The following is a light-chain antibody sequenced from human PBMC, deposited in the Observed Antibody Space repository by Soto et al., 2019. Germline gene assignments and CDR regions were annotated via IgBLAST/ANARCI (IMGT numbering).Light chain of an antibody. Sequence: QSVLTQPASVSGSPGQSITISCTVTSSDVGSDNLVSWYQQHPGKAPKLMIYEGSKRPSGVSNRFSGSKSGNTASLTISGLQAEDEADYYCCSYAGSSTAIFGGGTKVTVL. CDR2: EGS. V-gene: IGLV2-23*01. CDR1: SSDVGSDNL. CDR3: CSYAGSSTAI. J-gene: IGLJ2*01.